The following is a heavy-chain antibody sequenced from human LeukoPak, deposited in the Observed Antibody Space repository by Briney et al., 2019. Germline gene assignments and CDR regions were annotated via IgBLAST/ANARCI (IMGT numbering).Heavy chain of an antibody. V-gene: IGHV3-43D*04. D-gene: IGHD2-2*01. Sequence: GGSLRLSCAASGFTFDDYAMHWVRQAPGKGLEWVSLISWDGGSTYYADSVKGRFTISRDNSKNSLYLQMNSLRVEDTALYYCAKDMRGVYCSSTSCSLLDYWGQGTLVTVSS. CDR3: AKDMRGVYCSSTSCSLLDY. CDR1: GFTFDDYA. J-gene: IGHJ4*02. CDR2: ISWDGGST.